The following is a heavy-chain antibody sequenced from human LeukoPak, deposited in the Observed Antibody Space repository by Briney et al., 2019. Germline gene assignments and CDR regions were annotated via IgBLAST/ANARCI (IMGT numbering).Heavy chain of an antibody. CDR3: ARWSSGWYSVAY. Sequence: GASVKVSYKASGYTFTSYCMHWVRQAPGQGLEWMGIINPSGGSTSYAQKFQGRVNITRDTSTSTVYMELSSLRSEDTAVYYCARWSSGWYSVAYWGQGTLVTVSS. CDR2: INPSGGST. J-gene: IGHJ4*02. V-gene: IGHV1-46*01. D-gene: IGHD6-19*01. CDR1: GYTFTSYC.